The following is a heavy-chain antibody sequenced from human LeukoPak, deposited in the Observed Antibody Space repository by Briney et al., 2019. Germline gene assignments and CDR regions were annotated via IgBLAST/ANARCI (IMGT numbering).Heavy chain of an antibody. CDR2: ISYDGSNK. J-gene: IGHJ4*02. Sequence: GRSLRLSCAASGFTFSSYGMHWVRQAPGKGLEWVAVISYDGSNKYYADSVKGRFTISGDNSKNTLYLQMNSLRAEDTAVYYCAKLGYCSGGSCSPFDYWGQGTLVTVSS. D-gene: IGHD2-15*01. V-gene: IGHV3-30*18. CDR1: GFTFSSYG. CDR3: AKLGYCSGGSCSPFDY.